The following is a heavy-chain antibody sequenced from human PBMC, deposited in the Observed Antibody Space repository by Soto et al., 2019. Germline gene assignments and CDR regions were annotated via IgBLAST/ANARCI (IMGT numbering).Heavy chain of an antibody. J-gene: IGHJ4*02. CDR2: IWYDGSNK. V-gene: IGHV3-33*01. Sequence: QVQLVESGGGVVQPGRSLRLSCAASGFTFSSYGMHWVRQAPGKGLEWVAVIWYDGSNKYYADSVKGRFTISRDNSKNTLYLQMNSLRAEDTAVYYCERDHHSGWYVGPFDYWGQGTLVTVSS. CDR3: ERDHHSGWYVGPFDY. D-gene: IGHD6-19*01. CDR1: GFTFSSYG.